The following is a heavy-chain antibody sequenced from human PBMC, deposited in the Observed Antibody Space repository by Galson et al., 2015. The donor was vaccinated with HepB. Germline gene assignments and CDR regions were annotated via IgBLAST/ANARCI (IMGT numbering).Heavy chain of an antibody. V-gene: IGHV1-69*04. CDR1: GGTFSSYA. Sequence: SVKVSCKASGGTFSSYAISWVRQAPGQGLEWMGRVIPILGIANYAQKFQGRVTITADKSTSTAYMELSSLRSEDTAVYYCARGRDSRNPYYFDYWGQGTLVTVSS. CDR3: ARGRDSRNPYYFDY. CDR2: VIPILGIA. J-gene: IGHJ4*02. D-gene: IGHD1-14*01.